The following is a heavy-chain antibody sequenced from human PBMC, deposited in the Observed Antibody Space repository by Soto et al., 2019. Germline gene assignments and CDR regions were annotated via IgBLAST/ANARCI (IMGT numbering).Heavy chain of an antibody. CDR2: IYYSGST. Sequence: TSETLSLTCTVSGGSISSSSYYWGWIRQPPGKGLEWIGSIYYSGSTYYNPSLKSRVTISVDTSKNQFSLKLSSVTAADTAVYYCAGQYAGDSRYNWFAPWGQGTLVTVSS. D-gene: IGHD2-2*01. J-gene: IGHJ5*02. CDR3: AGQYAGDSRYNWFAP. V-gene: IGHV4-39*01. CDR1: GGSISSSSYY.